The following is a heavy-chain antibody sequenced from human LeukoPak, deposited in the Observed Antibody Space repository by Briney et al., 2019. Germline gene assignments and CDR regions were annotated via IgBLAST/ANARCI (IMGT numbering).Heavy chain of an antibody. CDR2: IKSKTDGGTT. Sequence: GGSLRLSCAASGFTFSNAWMSWVRQAPGKGLEWVGRIKSKTDGGTTDYAAPVKGRFTISRDDSKNTLHLQMNSLKTEDTAVYYCTTERNSDILTGYRPFGFWGQGTLVTVSA. CDR3: TTERNSDILTGYRPFGF. J-gene: IGHJ4*02. D-gene: IGHD3-9*01. V-gene: IGHV3-15*01. CDR1: GFTFSNAW.